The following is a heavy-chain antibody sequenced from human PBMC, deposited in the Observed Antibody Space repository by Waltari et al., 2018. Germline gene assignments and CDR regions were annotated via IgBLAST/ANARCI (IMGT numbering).Heavy chain of an antibody. CDR3: IRDYGSPY. CDR2: INKDGTET. V-gene: IGHV3-7*03. J-gene: IGHJ4*02. CDR1: GFTLSNYW. Sequence: EAQQVESGGDLVQPGGSLRLSCVVSGFTLSNYWVSWVRQAPGKGMEWVANINKDGTETYYVDSVRGRFTISKDEAKNSVYLQMNSLKVEDTAVYYCIRDYGSPYWGQGTLVTVSS. D-gene: IGHD6-19*01.